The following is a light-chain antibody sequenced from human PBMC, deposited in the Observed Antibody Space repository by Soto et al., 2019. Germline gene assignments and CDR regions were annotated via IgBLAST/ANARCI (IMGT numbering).Light chain of an antibody. J-gene: IGKJ1*01. CDR3: QKYDTAPLT. CDR2: AAS. V-gene: IGKV1-27*01. Sequence: DIPMTQSPSSLSASVGDTVTITCRASQGIIAYLAWYQERPGKVPKLLIYAASTLQTGVPSRFSGSGAGTDFTLTISTVQPEDGATYYCQKYDTAPLTFGQGTRVEIK. CDR1: QGIIAY.